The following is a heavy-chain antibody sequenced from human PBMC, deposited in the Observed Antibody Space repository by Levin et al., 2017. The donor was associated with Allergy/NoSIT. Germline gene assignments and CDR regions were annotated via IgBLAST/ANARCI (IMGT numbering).Heavy chain of an antibody. CDR1: GFTFSSYW. CDR3: AKSSSEFDY. J-gene: IGHJ4*02. D-gene: IGHD6-25*01. V-gene: IGHV3-74*01. CDR2: INSDGSST. Sequence: GESLKISCAASGFTFSSYWMHWVRQAPGKGLVWVSRINSDGSSTTYADSVKGRFTISRDNAKNTLHLQMNSLRAEETAVYYCAKSSSEFDYWGQGTLVTVSS.